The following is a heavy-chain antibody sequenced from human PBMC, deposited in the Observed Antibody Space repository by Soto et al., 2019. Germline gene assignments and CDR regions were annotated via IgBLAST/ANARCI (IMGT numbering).Heavy chain of an antibody. J-gene: IGHJ4*02. V-gene: IGHV1-69*01. CDR3: ARDGGAATFDY. CDR1: GGTFSSYA. CDR2: IIPIFGTT. D-gene: IGHD1-26*01. Sequence: VKVSCKAFGGTFSSYAINWIRQAPGQGLEWTGGIIPIFGTTTYAQRFQARVTITADESTSTAYMELSSLRPEDTALYYCARDGGAATFDYWGQGTLVTVSS.